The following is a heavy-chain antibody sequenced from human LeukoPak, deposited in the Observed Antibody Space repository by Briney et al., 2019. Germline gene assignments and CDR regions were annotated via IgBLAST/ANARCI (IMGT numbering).Heavy chain of an antibody. V-gene: IGHV3-23*01. Sequence: GGSLRLSCAASGFTFSNYAMSWVRQAPGKGLERVSAISGSGGSTYYADSVKGRFTISRDNSKNTLYLQMNSLRAEDTAVYYCAKRSGSYFPAFYFDYWGQGTLVTVSS. D-gene: IGHD3-10*01. CDR1: GFTFSNYA. CDR3: AKRSGSYFPAFYFDY. CDR2: ISGSGGST. J-gene: IGHJ4*02.